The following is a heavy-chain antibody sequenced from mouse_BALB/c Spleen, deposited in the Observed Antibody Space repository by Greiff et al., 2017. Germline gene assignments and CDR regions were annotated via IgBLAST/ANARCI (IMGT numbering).Heavy chain of an antibody. Sequence: QVQLQQSGAELARPGASVKLSCKASGYTFTSYWMQWVKQRPGQGLEWIGAIYPGDGDTRYTQKFKGKATLTADKSSSTAYMQLSSLASEDSAVYYCARGGPYGHFDYWGQGTTLTVSS. CDR2: IYPGDGDT. CDR3: ARGGPYGHFDY. V-gene: IGHV1-87*01. D-gene: IGHD1-1*02. J-gene: IGHJ2*01. CDR1: GYTFTSYW.